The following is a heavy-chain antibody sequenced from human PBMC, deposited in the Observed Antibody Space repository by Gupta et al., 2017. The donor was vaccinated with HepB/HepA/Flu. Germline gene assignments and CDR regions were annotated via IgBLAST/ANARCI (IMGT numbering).Heavy chain of an antibody. D-gene: IGHD2-2*02. Sequence: LESGGDLAQPGESLRLSCTASGLTFSVHAMHWVRQTPGKGLEWFSAITGSGRTTFYSDSVRGRFTISRDNSKNTVYLQMNSLRVEDTAKYYCATRSRYTGLVGPNDLGAFDVWGQGTLVTVSS. V-gene: IGHV3-23*01. CDR3: ATRSRYTGLVGPNDLGAFDV. J-gene: IGHJ3*01. CDR2: ITGSGRTT. CDR1: GLTFSVHA.